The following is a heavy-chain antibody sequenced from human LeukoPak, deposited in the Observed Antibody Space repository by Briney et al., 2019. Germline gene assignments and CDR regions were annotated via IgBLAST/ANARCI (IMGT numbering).Heavy chain of an antibody. Sequence: GGSLRLSCAASGFTFSSYGMHWVRQAPGKGLEWVAVISYDGSNKYYADSVKGRFTISRDNSKHTLYLQMNSLRAEDTAAYYCAKDSPGDFGGWFDRWGQGTLVTVSS. J-gene: IGHJ5*02. CDR1: GFTFSSYG. CDR3: AKDSPGDFGGWFDR. D-gene: IGHD3-3*01. CDR2: ISYDGSNK. V-gene: IGHV3-30*18.